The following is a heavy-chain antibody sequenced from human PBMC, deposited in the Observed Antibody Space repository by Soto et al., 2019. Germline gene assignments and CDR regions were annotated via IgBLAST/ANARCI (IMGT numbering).Heavy chain of an antibody. V-gene: IGHV4-61*01. CDR2: IYYSGST. Sequence: SETLSLTCTVSGGSVSSGSYYWSWIRQPPGKGLEWIGYIYYSGSTNYNPSLKSRVTISVDTSKNQFSLKLSSVTAADTAVYYCARDAAGFDYWGQGTLVTVS. D-gene: IGHD2-15*01. CDR1: GGSVSSGSYY. CDR3: ARDAAGFDY. J-gene: IGHJ4*02.